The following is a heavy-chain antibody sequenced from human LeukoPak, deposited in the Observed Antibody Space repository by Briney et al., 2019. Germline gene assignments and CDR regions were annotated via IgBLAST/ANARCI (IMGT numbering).Heavy chain of an antibody. CDR3: ARALSEVTIFGVVTLTLFDY. D-gene: IGHD3-3*01. V-gene: IGHV4-30-2*01. J-gene: IGHJ4*02. CDR1: GGSISSGGYY. Sequence: SSETLSLTCTDSGGSISSGGYYWSWIRQPPGKGLEWIGYIYHSGSTYYNPSLKSRVTISVDRSKNQFSLKLSSVTAADTAVYYCARALSEVTIFGVVTLTLFDYWGQGTLVTVSS. CDR2: IYHSGST.